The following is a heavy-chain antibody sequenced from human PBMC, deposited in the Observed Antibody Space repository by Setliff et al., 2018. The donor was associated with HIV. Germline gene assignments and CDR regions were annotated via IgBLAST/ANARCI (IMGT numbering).Heavy chain of an antibody. J-gene: IGHJ6*02. V-gene: IGHV4-39*07. Sequence: SETLSLTCTVSGGSISTSSYYWGWIRQPPGKGLEWIGSIYNSGNTYYNPSLKSRLTMSVDTSKNQFSLKLSSVTAADTAVYYCARDSSYYYDSSGYSAVDYYYGMDVWGQGTTVTVSS. CDR2: IYNSGNT. CDR1: GGSISTSSYY. CDR3: ARDSSYYYDSSGYSAVDYYYGMDV. D-gene: IGHD3-22*01.